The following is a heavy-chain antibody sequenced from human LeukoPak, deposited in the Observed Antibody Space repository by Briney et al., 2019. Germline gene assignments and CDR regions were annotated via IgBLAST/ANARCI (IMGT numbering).Heavy chain of an antibody. CDR1: GGFINSGDYY. Sequence: SETLSLTCTVSGGFINSGDYYWSWIRQPPGKGLEWIGYIYYSGNTFYNPSLKSRVTISVDTSKNQFSLRLSSVTAADTAVYYCAREVFYCTSTSCYPQWFDSWGRGTLVTVSS. CDR2: IYYSGNT. CDR3: AREVFYCTSTSCYPQWFDS. V-gene: IGHV4-30-4*01. D-gene: IGHD2-2*01. J-gene: IGHJ5*01.